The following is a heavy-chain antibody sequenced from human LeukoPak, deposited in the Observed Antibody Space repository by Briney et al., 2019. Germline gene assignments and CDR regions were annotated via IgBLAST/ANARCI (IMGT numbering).Heavy chain of an antibody. CDR2: ISYDGSNK. CDR3: AKIPTRILTFGGVIDSDAFDI. J-gene: IGHJ3*02. V-gene: IGHV3-30*18. CDR1: GFTFSSYG. D-gene: IGHD3-16*02. Sequence: GRSLRLSCAASGFTFSSYGMHWVRQAPGKGLEWVAVISYDGSNKYYADSVKGRFTISRDNSKNTLYLQMNSLKAEDTAVYYCAKIPTRILTFGGVIDSDAFDIWGQGTMVTVSS.